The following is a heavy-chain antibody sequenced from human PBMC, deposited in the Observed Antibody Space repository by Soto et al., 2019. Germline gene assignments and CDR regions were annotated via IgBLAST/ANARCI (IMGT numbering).Heavy chain of an antibody. Sequence: GASVKVSCKASGYTFTSYYMHWVRQAPGQGLEWMGIINPSGGSTSYAQKFQGRVTMTRDTSTSTVYMELSNLRSEDTAVYYCAEEYCSSTSCYKSGWFDPWGQGTLVTVSS. CDR2: INPSGGST. D-gene: IGHD2-2*02. CDR1: GYTFTSYY. V-gene: IGHV1-46*01. J-gene: IGHJ5*02. CDR3: AEEYCSSTSCYKSGWFDP.